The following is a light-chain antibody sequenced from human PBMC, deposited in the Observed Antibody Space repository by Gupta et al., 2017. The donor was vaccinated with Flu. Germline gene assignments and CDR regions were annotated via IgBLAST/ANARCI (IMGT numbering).Light chain of an antibody. J-gene: IGLJ3*02. CDR3: SSYTTSSTWV. CDR2: EVR. Sequence: SVSGSPGQSITISCTGTSSDIGVYNYVAWYQQHPGKAPKLMIYEVRNRPSGVSNRFSGSKSGDTASLTISGLRAEDEADYHCSSYTTSSTWVFGGGTKLTVL. V-gene: IGLV2-14*01. CDR1: SSDIGVYNY.